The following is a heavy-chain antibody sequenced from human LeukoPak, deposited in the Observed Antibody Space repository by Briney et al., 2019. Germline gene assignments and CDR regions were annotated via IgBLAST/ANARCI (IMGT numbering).Heavy chain of an antibody. CDR1: GYTFTGYY. J-gene: IGHJ6*03. CDR2: INPNSGGT. Sequence: ASVKVSCKASGYTFTGYYMHWVRQAPGQGLEWMGWINPNSGGTNYAQKFQGRVTMTRDTSISTAYMELSSLRSEDTAVYYCARGIYSTIYYYYYMDVWGKGTTVTVSS. D-gene: IGHD4-11*01. V-gene: IGHV1-2*02. CDR3: ARGIYSTIYYYYYMDV.